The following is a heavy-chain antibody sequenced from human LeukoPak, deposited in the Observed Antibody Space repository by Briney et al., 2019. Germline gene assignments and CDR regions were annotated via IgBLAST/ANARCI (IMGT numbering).Heavy chain of an antibody. CDR2: ISYDGNNE. J-gene: IGHJ4*02. D-gene: IGHD1-26*01. CDR1: GFTFSSYG. V-gene: IGHV3-30*18. Sequence: PGGSLRLSCAASGFTFSSYGMHWVRQAPGKGLEWVPLISYDGNNEYYADSVQGRFTISRDNSKNTLYLQMNSLRAEDTAVHYCAKDIGSYSPLYYFDYWGQGTLVTVSS. CDR3: AKDIGSYSPLYYFDY.